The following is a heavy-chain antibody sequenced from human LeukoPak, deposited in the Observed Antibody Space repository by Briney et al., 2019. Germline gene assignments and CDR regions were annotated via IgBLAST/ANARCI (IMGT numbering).Heavy chain of an antibody. CDR1: GGSFSGYY. J-gene: IGHJ6*02. CDR3: ARDRVGYDFWSGYYISGDYGLDV. D-gene: IGHD3-3*01. V-gene: IGHV4-59*01. Sequence: SETLSLTCAVYGGSFSGYYWSWIRQPPGKGLEWIGYIYYSGSTNYNPSLKSRVTISVDTSKNQFSLKLSSVTAADTAVYYCARDRVGYDFWSGYYISGDYGLDVWGQGTTVTVSS. CDR2: IYYSGST.